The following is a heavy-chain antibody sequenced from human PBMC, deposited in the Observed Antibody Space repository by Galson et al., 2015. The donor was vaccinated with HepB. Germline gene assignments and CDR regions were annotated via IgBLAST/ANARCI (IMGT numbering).Heavy chain of an antibody. D-gene: IGHD3-10*01. J-gene: IGHJ6*02. V-gene: IGHV2-5*02. CDR3: AHDSRGYYGLDV. CDR2: IYGDDGK. CDR1: GFSLSTSGVG. Sequence: PALVKPTQTLTLTCTFSGFSLSTSGVGVGWIRQPPGKALEWLALIYGDDGKRYSPSLRSRLAITKDTSKDQAVLTMTNMDPVDTATYYCAHDSRGYYGLDVWGQGTPVTVSS.